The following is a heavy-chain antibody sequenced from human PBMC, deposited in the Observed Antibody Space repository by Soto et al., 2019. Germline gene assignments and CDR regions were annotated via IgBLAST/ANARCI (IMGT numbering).Heavy chain of an antibody. D-gene: IGHD2-15*01. J-gene: IGHJ4*02. Sequence: GGYLRLSCAASGFTFSSYAMSWVRQAPGKGLEWVSAISGSGGSTYYADSVKGRFTISRDNSNNTLYLQMNSLRAEDTAVYYCAKVIDPLGVVFYDYWGQGTLVTVSS. CDR1: GFTFSSYA. CDR2: ISGSGGST. V-gene: IGHV3-23*01. CDR3: AKVIDPLGVVFYDY.